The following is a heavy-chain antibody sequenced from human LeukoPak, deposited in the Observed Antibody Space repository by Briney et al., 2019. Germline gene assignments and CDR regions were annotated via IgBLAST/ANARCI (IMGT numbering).Heavy chain of an antibody. J-gene: IGHJ5*02. CDR2: IIPILGIA. CDR1: GGTFSSYA. D-gene: IGHD2-2*01. V-gene: IGHV1-69*04. CDR3: ARDRCSSTSPHCWFDP. Sequence: ASVKVSCKASGGTFSSYAISWVRQAPGQGLEWMGRIIPILGIANYAQKFQGRVTITADKSTSTAYMELSSLRSEDTAVYYCARDRCSSTSPHCWFDPWGQGTLVTVSS.